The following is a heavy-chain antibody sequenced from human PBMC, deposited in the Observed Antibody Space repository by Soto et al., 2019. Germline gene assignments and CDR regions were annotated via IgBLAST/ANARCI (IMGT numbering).Heavy chain of an antibody. CDR3: ARQSLGYGDYAHYYYYYMDV. J-gene: IGHJ6*03. CDR1: GYSFTSYW. D-gene: IGHD4-17*01. Sequence: GESLKISCKGSGYSFTSYWIGWVRQMPGKGLEWMGIIYPGDSDTRYSPSFQGQVTISADKSISTAYLQWSSLKASDTAMYYWARQSLGYGDYAHYYYYYMDVWGKGTTVTVSS. CDR2: IYPGDSDT. V-gene: IGHV5-51*01.